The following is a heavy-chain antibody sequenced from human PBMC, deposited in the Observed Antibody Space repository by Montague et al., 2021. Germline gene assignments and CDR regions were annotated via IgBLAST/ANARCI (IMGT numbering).Heavy chain of an antibody. Sequence: SETLSLTCTVSGGSISNYFWTWIRQPPGKGLEWIGFISYSGRTNFNPSLKSRVTTSLDTSKNQFSLSLSSVTAADTAVYYCARDTTTDGFDIWGQGTMVTVSS. D-gene: IGHD1-1*01. CDR3: ARDTTTDGFDI. V-gene: IGHV4-59*13. CDR2: ISYSGRT. J-gene: IGHJ3*02. CDR1: GGSISNYF.